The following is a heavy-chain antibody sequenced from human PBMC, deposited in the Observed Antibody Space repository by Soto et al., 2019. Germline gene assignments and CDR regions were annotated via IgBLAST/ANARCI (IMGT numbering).Heavy chain of an antibody. D-gene: IGHD3-10*01. V-gene: IGHV3-74*01. CDR3: VRYRGYPDSFNV. CDR1: GYNFSPFW. CDR2: MNSAGSTK. J-gene: IGHJ3*01. Sequence: EAQLVESGGGLVQPGESLRLSCAASGYNFSPFWMHWVRQAPGKGLVWVSHMNSAGSTKVYADSVKGRYTISRDNAKNTLYLQMNSLKAEDTAVYYCVRYRGYPDSFNVWGRGTMVTVSS.